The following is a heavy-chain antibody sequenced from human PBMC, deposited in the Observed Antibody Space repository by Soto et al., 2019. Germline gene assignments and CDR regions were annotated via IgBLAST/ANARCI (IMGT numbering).Heavy chain of an antibody. D-gene: IGHD3-10*01. CDR1: GYTFTSYG. CDR3: ARDPTQGWNHVLHWLDP. V-gene: IGHV1-18*01. J-gene: IGHJ5*02. CDR2: ISAYNDNT. Sequence: QVQLVQSGAEVKKPGASVKVSCKASGYTFTSYGISWVRQAPGQGLEWMGWISAYNDNTNYAQKLQGRVTMTTDTSTSTAYMELRSLRSDETAVYYWARDPTQGWNHVLHWLDPWGQGTLVTVSS.